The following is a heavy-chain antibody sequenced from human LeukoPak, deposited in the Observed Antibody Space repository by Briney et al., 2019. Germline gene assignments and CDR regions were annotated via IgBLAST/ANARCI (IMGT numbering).Heavy chain of an antibody. V-gene: IGHV4-39*01. D-gene: IGHD2-15*01. CDR1: GGSISSSSYY. CDR3: ARGDRGYCSGGSCHGFVNWFDP. CDR2: IYYSGST. Sequence: SETLSLTCTVSGGSISSSSYYWGWIRQPPGKGLEWIGSIYYSGSTYYNPSLKGRVTISVDTSKNQFSLKLSSVTAADTAVYYCARGDRGYCSGGSCHGFVNWFDPWGQGTLVTVSS. J-gene: IGHJ5*02.